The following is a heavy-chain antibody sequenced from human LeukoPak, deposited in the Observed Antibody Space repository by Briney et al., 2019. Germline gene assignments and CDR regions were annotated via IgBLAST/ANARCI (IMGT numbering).Heavy chain of an antibody. CDR3: ARGHYESSGYYLGY. J-gene: IGHJ4*02. D-gene: IGHD3-22*01. Sequence: GASVKVSCKASGGTFTNYAINWVRQAPGQGLEWMGRIIPTLDVTNYAQKFQGRVTITADQSTSTAYMELSSLRSEDTAVYYCARGHYESSGYYLGYWGQGTLATVSS. V-gene: IGHV1-69*04. CDR2: IIPTLDVT. CDR1: GGTFTNYA.